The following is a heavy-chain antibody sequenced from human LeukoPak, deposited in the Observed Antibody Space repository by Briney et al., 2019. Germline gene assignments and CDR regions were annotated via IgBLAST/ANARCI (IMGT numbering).Heavy chain of an antibody. J-gene: IGHJ6*03. CDR3: ARTNPQLWYGGYYYYMDV. V-gene: IGHV4-34*01. D-gene: IGHD3-10*01. Sequence: SETLSLTCAVYGGSLSGYYWSWIRQPPGKGLEWIEETSHSGNTNYDPSLKSRVTMSVDTSKNQFSLKLRSVTAADTAVYFCARTNPQLWYGGYYYYMDVWGKGTTVTVSS. CDR1: GGSLSGYY. CDR2: TSHSGNT.